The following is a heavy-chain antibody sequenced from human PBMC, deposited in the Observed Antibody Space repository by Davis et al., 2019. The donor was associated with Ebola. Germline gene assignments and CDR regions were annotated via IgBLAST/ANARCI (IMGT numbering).Heavy chain of an antibody. V-gene: IGHV3-64D*06. CDR1: GFTFSSYA. CDR2: ISSNGGST. J-gene: IGHJ4*02. D-gene: IGHD3-10*01. CDR3: VKGYGFGDPWGY. Sequence: GESLKISCSASGFTFSSYAMHWVRQAPGKGLESVSAISSNGGSTYYADSVKGRFTISRDNSKNTLYLQMSSLRAEDTAVYYCVKGYGFGDPWGYWGQGTLVTVSS.